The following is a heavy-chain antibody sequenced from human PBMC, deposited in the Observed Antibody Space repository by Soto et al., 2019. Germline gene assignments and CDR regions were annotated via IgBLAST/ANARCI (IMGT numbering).Heavy chain of an antibody. CDR2: MNPNSGNT. Sequence: ASVKVSCKASGYTFTSYDINWVRQATGQGLEWMGWMNPNSGNTGYAQKFQGRVTMTRNTSISTAYMELRSLRSDDTAVYYCARVITGTTFYYYYGMDVWGQGTTVTVSS. CDR1: GYTFTSYD. V-gene: IGHV1-8*01. J-gene: IGHJ6*02. CDR3: ARVITGTTFYYYYGMDV. D-gene: IGHD1-7*01.